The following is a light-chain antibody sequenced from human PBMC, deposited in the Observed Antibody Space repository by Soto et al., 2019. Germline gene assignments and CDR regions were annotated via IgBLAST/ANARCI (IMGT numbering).Light chain of an antibody. Sequence: QSALTQPASVSGSPGQSITISCTGTSSDIGDYNYVSWYQHHPGNAPRLIIYPASNRPPGVSNRFSGSKSGNTASLTISGLQAEDEAEYYCSSSTSTTTLLFGGGTKVTVL. V-gene: IGLV2-14*01. CDR2: PAS. CDR1: SSDIGDYNY. CDR3: SSSTSTTTLL. J-gene: IGLJ2*01.